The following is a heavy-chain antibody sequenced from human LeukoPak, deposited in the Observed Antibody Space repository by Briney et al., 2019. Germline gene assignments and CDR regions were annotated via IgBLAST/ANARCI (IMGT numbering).Heavy chain of an antibody. CDR3: AREVSDYSNYLNFDY. D-gene: IGHD4-11*01. Sequence: SETLSLTCTVSGGSISSYYWSWIRQPAGKGLEWIGRIYTSGSTNYNPSLKSRVTMSVDTSKNQFSLKLSSVTAADTAVYYCAREVSDYSNYLNFDYWGQGTLVTVSS. J-gene: IGHJ4*02. CDR2: IYTSGST. V-gene: IGHV4-4*07. CDR1: GGSISSYY.